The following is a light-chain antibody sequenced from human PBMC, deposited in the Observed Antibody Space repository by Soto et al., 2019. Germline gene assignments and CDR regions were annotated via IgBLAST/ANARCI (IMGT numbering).Light chain of an antibody. Sequence: QSALTQPPSVSGAPGQRVTISCTGSSSNIGAGYDVHWYLQLPGTAPKLLIYGDINRPSGVPDRFSGSKSGTSASLAITGLQAEDEADYYCQSYDSNLRGFYVFGTGTKVTVL. CDR1: SSNIGAGYD. CDR3: QSYDSNLRGFYV. J-gene: IGLJ1*01. CDR2: GDI. V-gene: IGLV1-40*01.